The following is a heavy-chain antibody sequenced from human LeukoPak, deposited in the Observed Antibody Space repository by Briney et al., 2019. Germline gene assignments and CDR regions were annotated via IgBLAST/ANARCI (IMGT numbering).Heavy chain of an antibody. CDR1: GFTFSSYW. CDR3: ARDVYYYDSSGYYYMDY. CDR2: IKQEGSEK. V-gene: IGHV3-7*01. Sequence: GWAVRLSCAASGFTFSSYWMSWVRPAPGKGLEGVANIKQEGSEKYYVDSVKGRFTITRDNAKNSLYLQMNRLRAEDTAVYYCARDVYYYDSSGYYYMDYWGQGTLVTVSS. D-gene: IGHD3-22*01. J-gene: IGHJ4*02.